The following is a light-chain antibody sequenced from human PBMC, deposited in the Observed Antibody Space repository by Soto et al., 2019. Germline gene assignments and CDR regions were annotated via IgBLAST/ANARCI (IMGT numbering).Light chain of an antibody. V-gene: IGKV1-39*01. CDR2: SAS. J-gene: IGKJ2*01. CDR1: QSIGTY. Sequence: DIQMTQSPSSLAASVGDRVTITCRASQSIGTYLNWHQQKIGKAPKLLIYSASSLQSGVPSRFSGSGSGTDFTLTISSLQPEDFATYFCQLSLSTPYIFGQGTKVEIK. CDR3: QLSLSTPYI.